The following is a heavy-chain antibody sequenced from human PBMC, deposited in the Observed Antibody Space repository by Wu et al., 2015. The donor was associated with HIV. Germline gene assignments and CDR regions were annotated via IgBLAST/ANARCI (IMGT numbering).Heavy chain of an antibody. Sequence: QVRLVQSGAEVKQPGSSVKVSCKASGYTFTGFYIHWVRQAPGQGLEWMGWINPKSGGTNYEQKFQGRVTMTRDTSISTAYMELRRLRSDDTAVYYCARDRSGVDFYMDVWGKGTTVTVSS. CDR2: INPKSGGT. CDR3: ARDRSGVDFYMDV. J-gene: IGHJ6*03. D-gene: IGHD2-21*01. V-gene: IGHV1-2*02. CDR1: GYTFTGFY.